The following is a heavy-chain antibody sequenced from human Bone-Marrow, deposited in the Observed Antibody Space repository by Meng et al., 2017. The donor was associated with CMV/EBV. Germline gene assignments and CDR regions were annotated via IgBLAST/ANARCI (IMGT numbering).Heavy chain of an antibody. D-gene: IGHD3-3*01. CDR3: ARDHLKWFLSLGPFDAFDI. Sequence: ASVKVSCKASGYSFNDYYIHWVRQAPGQGLEWMGWINPKSGGTNYAQKFQGRVTMTRDTSISTAYMELSRVRSDDTAVYYCARDHLKWFLSLGPFDAFDIWGQGTMVTVSS. CDR2: INPKSGGT. V-gene: IGHV1-2*02. J-gene: IGHJ3*02. CDR1: GYSFNDYY.